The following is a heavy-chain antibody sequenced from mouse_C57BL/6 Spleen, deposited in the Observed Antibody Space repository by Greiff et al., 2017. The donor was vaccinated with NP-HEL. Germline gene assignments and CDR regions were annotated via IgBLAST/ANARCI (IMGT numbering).Heavy chain of an antibody. Sequence: EVQLQQSGPELVKPGASVKIPCKASGYTFTDYNMDWVKQSNGKSLEWIGDINPNNGGAIYNQKYKGKAKLTVDKSSNTAYMELRSLTSENTAVYYSARGYYSNNDAMDYWGQGTSVTVSS. CDR3: ARGYYSNNDAMDY. CDR1: GYTFTDYN. V-gene: IGHV1-18*01. J-gene: IGHJ4*01. CDR2: INPNNGGA. D-gene: IGHD2-5*01.